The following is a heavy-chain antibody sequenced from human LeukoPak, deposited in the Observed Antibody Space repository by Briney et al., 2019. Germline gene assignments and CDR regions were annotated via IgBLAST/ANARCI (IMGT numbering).Heavy chain of an antibody. CDR1: GDSISSSSYY. CDR3: ARRSGSGYYFFDY. CDR2: ISYSGSM. Sequence: SETLSLTCAVSGDSISSSSYYWGWIRQPPGKGLEWIGSISYSGSMYYNPSLKSRVTISVDTSKNQFSLKLSSVTAADTAVYYCARRSGSGYYFFDYWGQGTLVTVSS. J-gene: IGHJ4*02. V-gene: IGHV4-39*01. D-gene: IGHD3-22*01.